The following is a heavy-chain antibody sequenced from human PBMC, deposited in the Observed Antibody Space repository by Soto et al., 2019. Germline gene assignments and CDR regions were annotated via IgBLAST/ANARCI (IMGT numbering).Heavy chain of an antibody. Sequence: PRPSYAGSGLTFSNDWLSWVRQAPGKGLEWVANINQDGSERYYVDSVKGRFTISRDNVENSLYLQLNSLRPEDTAVYYCAVYGYGVSAAAYWGQGTLVTVS. D-gene: IGHD4-17*01. CDR3: AVYGYGVSAAAY. CDR1: GLTFSNDW. V-gene: IGHV3-7*03. CDR2: INQDGSER. J-gene: IGHJ4*02.